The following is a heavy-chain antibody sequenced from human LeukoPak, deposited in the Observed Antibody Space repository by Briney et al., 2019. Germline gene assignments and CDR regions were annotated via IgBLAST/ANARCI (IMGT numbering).Heavy chain of an antibody. CDR1: GGSFSGYY. CDR3: ARGSDTAAGLY. Sequence: PSETLSLTCAVYGGSFSGYYWSWIRQPPGKGLEWIGEINHSGSTNYNPSLKSRVSISVDSSKNQFSLKVSSVTAADTAEYYCARGSDTAAGLYWGQGTLVTVSS. CDR2: INHSGST. J-gene: IGHJ4*02. D-gene: IGHD6-13*01. V-gene: IGHV4-34*01.